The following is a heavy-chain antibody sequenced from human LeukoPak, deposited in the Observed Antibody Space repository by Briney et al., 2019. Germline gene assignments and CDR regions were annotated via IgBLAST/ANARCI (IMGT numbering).Heavy chain of an antibody. CDR1: GFTVSSNY. CDR3: ARGGYDSTSSFDY. D-gene: IGHD3-22*01. J-gene: IGHJ4*02. CDR2: IYSGGST. Sequence: GGSLRLSCAASGFTVSSNYMSWVRQAPGKGLEWVSVIYSGGSTYYADSVKGRFTIPRHNSKNTLYLQMNSLRAEDTAVYYCARGGYDSTSSFDYWGQGTLVTVSS. V-gene: IGHV3-53*04.